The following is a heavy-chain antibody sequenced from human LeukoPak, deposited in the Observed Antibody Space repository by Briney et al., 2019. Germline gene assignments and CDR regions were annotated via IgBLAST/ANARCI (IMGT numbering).Heavy chain of an antibody. D-gene: IGHD3-10*01. V-gene: IGHV1-2*02. CDR3: ARDPNDRSPYYNFDY. CDR2: INPNSGYT. Sequence: GASVKVSCKASGYTFTGYYMHWVRQAPGQGLEWMGWINPNSGYTHYAQKFQGRVTMTRDTSTSTGYMEVSRLRSDDTAVFFCARDPNDRSPYYNFDYWGQGTLVTVPS. J-gene: IGHJ4*02. CDR1: GYTFTGYY.